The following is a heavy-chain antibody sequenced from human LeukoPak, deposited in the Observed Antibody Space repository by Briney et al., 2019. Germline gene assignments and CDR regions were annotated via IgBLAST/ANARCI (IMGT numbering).Heavy chain of an antibody. CDR2: IYHTGSA. CDR1: GGSISSANW. V-gene: IGHV4-4*02. D-gene: IGHD3-10*01. CDR3: ARRPDGSGSYY. J-gene: IGHJ4*02. Sequence: SGTLSLTCAASGGSISSANWWTWVRQPPGKGLEWIGEIYHTGSANYNPSLKSRVTISVDKSKNQFSLKLSSMTAADTAVYFCARRPDGSGSYYWGQGTLVTVSS.